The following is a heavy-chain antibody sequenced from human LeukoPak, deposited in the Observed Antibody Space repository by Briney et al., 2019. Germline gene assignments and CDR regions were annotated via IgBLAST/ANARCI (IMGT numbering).Heavy chain of an antibody. CDR2: INPNSGGT. D-gene: IGHD1-26*01. CDR3: ARQRRGSYYIYRGWFDP. CDR1: GYTFTGYY. V-gene: IGHV1-2*02. Sequence: ASVKVSCKASGYTFTGYYMHWVRQAPGQGLEWMGWINPNSGGTNYAQKFQGGVTMTRDTSISTAYMELSRLRSDDTAVYYCARQRRGSYYIYRGWFDPWGQGTLVTVSS. J-gene: IGHJ5*02.